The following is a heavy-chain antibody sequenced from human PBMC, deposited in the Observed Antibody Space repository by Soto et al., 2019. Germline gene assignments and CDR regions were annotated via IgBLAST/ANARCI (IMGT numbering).Heavy chain of an antibody. D-gene: IGHD6-13*01. Sequence: LRLSCAASGFTFSSYAMHWVRQAPGKGLEWVAVISYDGSNKYYADSVKGRFTISRDNSKNTPYLQMNSLRAEDTAVYYCARGTAAGTEDYWGQGTLVTVSS. J-gene: IGHJ4*02. V-gene: IGHV3-30-3*01. CDR3: ARGTAAGTEDY. CDR2: ISYDGSNK. CDR1: GFTFSSYA.